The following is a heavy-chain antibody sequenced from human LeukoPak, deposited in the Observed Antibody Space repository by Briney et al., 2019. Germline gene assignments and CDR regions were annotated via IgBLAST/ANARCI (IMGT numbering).Heavy chain of an antibody. J-gene: IGHJ4*02. CDR2: INPNSGGT. Sequence: ASVKVSCKAPVYTFTGYYMHWVRQAPGQGLEGVGWINPNSGGTNYAQKFQGRVTMTRDTSISTAYMELSRLRSDDTAVYYCAILWTIVVVPAAHWGQGTLVTVSS. V-gene: IGHV1-2*02. D-gene: IGHD2-2*01. CDR3: AILWTIVVVPAAH. CDR1: VYTFTGYY.